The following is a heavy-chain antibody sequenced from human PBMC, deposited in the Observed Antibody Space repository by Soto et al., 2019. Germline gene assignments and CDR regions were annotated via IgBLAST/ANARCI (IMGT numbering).Heavy chain of an antibody. CDR1: GGTFSSYA. J-gene: IGHJ5*02. V-gene: IGHV1-69*13. CDR3: ARVGYYDSRQSNWFDP. Sequence: SVKVSCKASGGTFSSYAISWVRQAPGQGLEWMGGIIPIFGTANYAQKFQGRVTITADESTSTAYMELSSLRSEDTAVYYCARVGYYDSRQSNWFDPWGQGTLVTVSS. D-gene: IGHD3-22*01. CDR2: IIPIFGTA.